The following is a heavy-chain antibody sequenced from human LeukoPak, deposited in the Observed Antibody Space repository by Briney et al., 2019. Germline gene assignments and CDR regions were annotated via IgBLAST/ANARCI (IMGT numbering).Heavy chain of an antibody. V-gene: IGHV3-66*01. CDR3: ARETPRRGETRDGYR. Sequence: SGGSLRPSCAASGFTVSSNYMSWVRQAPGKGLEWVSVIYSGGSTYYADSVKGRFTTSRDNSKNTLYLQMNSLRAEDTAVYYCARETPRRGETRDGYRWGQGTLVTVSS. J-gene: IGHJ4*02. D-gene: IGHD5-24*01. CDR1: GFTVSSNY. CDR2: IYSGGST.